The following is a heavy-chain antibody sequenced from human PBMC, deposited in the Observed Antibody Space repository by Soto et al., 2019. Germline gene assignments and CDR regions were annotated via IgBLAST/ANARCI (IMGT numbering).Heavy chain of an antibody. CDR3: PKNCRNHPCVAGRNARDV. Sequence: GASGKVSCKASAYTFNTYVISWVRRAPGQGLEWMGWISGHNGQTNYAQKFRGRVTITTDTSTSTAYMELRSLRSDDTLIFWCPKNCRNHPCVAGRNARDVWG. D-gene: IGHD2-15*01. CDR2: ISGHNGQT. V-gene: IGHV1-18*01. CDR1: AYTFNTYV. J-gene: IGHJ6*02.